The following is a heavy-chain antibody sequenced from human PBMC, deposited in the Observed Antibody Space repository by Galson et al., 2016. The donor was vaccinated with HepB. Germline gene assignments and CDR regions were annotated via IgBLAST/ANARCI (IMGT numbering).Heavy chain of an antibody. V-gene: IGHV3-30*18. CDR1: GFSFSSYG. D-gene: IGHD3-10*01. CDR2: ISHDGNDQ. CDR3: AKVEFATQGAYFDY. J-gene: IGHJ4*02. Sequence: SLRLSCAASGFSFSSYGMHWVRQAPGKGLEWLAVISHDGNDQNSADSVKGRFTISSDNSKNTLYLQMTSLRVNDTAVYYCAKVEFATQGAYFDYWGQGALVTVSS.